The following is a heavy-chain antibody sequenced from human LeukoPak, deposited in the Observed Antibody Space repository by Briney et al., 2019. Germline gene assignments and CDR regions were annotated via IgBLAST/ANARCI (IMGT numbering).Heavy chain of an antibody. CDR3: ARGSLTLVVPGDAFDI. V-gene: IGHV1-2*02. Sequence: ASVKVSCKVSRYTLTELSMHWVRQAPGQGLEWMGWSNPNSGGTNYAQKFQGRVTMTRDTSISTAYMELSRLRSDDTAVYYCARGSLTLVVPGDAFDIWGQGTMVTVSS. D-gene: IGHD6-13*01. CDR2: SNPNSGGT. J-gene: IGHJ3*02. CDR1: RYTLTELS.